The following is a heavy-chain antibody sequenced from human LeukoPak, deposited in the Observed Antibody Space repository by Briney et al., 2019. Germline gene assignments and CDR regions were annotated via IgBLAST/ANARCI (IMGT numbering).Heavy chain of an antibody. Sequence: GGSLRLSCAASGFTFSSYAMRWVRQAPGKGLEWVSVIYSGGSTYYADSVKGRFTISRDNSKNTLYLQMNSLRAEDTAVYYCARDRSGYSSGWYPFDYWGQGTLVTVSS. V-gene: IGHV3-66*01. CDR3: ARDRSGYSSGWYPFDY. D-gene: IGHD6-19*01. CDR2: IYSGGST. J-gene: IGHJ4*02. CDR1: GFTFSSYA.